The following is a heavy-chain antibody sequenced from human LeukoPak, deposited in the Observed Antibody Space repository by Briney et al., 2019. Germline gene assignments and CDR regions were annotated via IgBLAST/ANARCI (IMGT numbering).Heavy chain of an antibody. J-gene: IGHJ4*02. Sequence: GGSLRLSCAASGFTFSSYSMNWVRQAPGKGLEWVSYISSSSSTIYYADSVKGRFTISRDNAKNSLYLQMNSLRAEDTAVYYCARDRCKGGSCHLSDYWGQGTLVTVSS. CDR2: ISSSSSTI. D-gene: IGHD2-15*01. V-gene: IGHV3-48*01. CDR3: ARDRCKGGSCHLSDY. CDR1: GFTFSSYS.